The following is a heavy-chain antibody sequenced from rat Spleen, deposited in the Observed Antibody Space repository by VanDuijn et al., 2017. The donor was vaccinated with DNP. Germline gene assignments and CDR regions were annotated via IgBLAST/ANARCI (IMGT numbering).Heavy chain of an antibody. CDR3: ARHVPGSPFDY. CDR1: GITFSDHN. CDR2: ISYDGSDT. Sequence: EVQLVESGGGLVQPGRSMKLSCAVSGITFSDHNMAWVRQAPKKGLEWVATISYDGSDTYYRDSVTGRFPISRDNAKSTLYLQMDSLRSEDTATYYCARHVPGSPFDYWGQGVMVTNSS. V-gene: IGHV5-7*01. D-gene: IGHD1-7*01. J-gene: IGHJ2*01.